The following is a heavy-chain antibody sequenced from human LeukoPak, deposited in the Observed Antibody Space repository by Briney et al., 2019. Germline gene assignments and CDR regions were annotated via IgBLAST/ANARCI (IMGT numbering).Heavy chain of an antibody. V-gene: IGHV4-39*07. D-gene: IGHD1-26*01. CDR3: AREGLGIAATRLDY. CDR1: GGSISSSSYY. CDR2: IYYSGST. Sequence: SETLSLTCTVSGGSISSSSYYWGWIRQPPGKGLEWIGSIYYSGSTYYNPSLKSRVTISVDTSKNQFSLKLSSVTAADTAVYYCAREGLGIAATRLDYWGQGTLVTVSS. J-gene: IGHJ4*02.